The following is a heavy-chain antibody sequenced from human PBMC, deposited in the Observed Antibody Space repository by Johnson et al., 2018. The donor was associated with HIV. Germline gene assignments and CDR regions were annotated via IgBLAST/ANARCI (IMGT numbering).Heavy chain of an antibody. J-gene: IGHJ3*02. D-gene: IGHD1-26*01. Sequence: QVQLVESGGGLVNPGGSPRLSCAASGFPFDDYGMSWVRQVPGKGLEWVAVISYDGSNKYYADSVKGRFTISRDNSKNTLYLQMNSLRAEDTAVYYCARDLVVGDHSTPLTHAFDIWGQGTMVTVSS. CDR3: ARDLVVGDHSTPLTHAFDI. CDR2: ISYDGSNK. CDR1: GFPFDDYG. V-gene: IGHV3-30*03.